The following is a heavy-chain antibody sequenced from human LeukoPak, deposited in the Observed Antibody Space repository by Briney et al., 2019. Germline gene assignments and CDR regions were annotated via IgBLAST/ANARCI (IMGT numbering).Heavy chain of an antibody. Sequence: SETLSLTCAVYGGSFRGYYWGWIRQPPGKGLEWIGEINHSGSTNYNPSLKSRVTISVGTSKNQFSLKLSSVTAADTAVYYCARAYSSSYFDYWGQGTLVTVSS. J-gene: IGHJ4*02. D-gene: IGHD6-6*01. CDR1: GGSFRGYY. CDR2: INHSGST. V-gene: IGHV4-34*01. CDR3: ARAYSSSYFDY.